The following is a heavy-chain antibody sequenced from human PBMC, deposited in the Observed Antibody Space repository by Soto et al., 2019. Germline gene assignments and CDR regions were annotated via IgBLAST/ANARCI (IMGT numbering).Heavy chain of an antibody. V-gene: IGHV1-2*02. CDR3: ARFRCSSTSWEGCGSGP. CDR2: MDTNSGST. CDR1: GYTFSAYY. J-gene: IGHJ5*02. D-gene: IGHD2-2*01. Sequence: APVKVSRKASGYTFSAYYMHWVRQAPGQGLEWRGWMDTNSGSTNYAQKFQSRVAMTRDTSISRAYMELSRLRSDDTAVYYCARFRCSSTSWEGCGSGPWGQGTLVTVSS.